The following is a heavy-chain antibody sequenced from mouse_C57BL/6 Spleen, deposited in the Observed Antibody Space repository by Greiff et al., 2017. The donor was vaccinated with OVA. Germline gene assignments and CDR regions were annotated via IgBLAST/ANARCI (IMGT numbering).Heavy chain of an antibody. D-gene: IGHD2-5*01. J-gene: IGHJ3*01. CDR3: AIRDSNYEAWFAY. V-gene: IGHV1-74*01. Sequence: VQLQQPGAELVKPGASVKVSCKASGYTFTSYWMHWVKQRPGQGLEWIGRIHPSDSDTNYNQKITGKATLTVDKSSSTAYMQLSSLKSEDSAVYYCAIRDSNYEAWFAYWGQGTLVTVSA. CDR2: IHPSDSDT. CDR1: GYTFTSYW.